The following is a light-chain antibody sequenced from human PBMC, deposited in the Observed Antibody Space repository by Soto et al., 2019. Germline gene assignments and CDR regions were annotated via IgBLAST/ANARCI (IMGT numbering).Light chain of an antibody. Sequence: QSVLTQPASVSGSPGQSITISCTGTSSDVGGYNFVSWYQQHPDKAPKLIIYDVTNRPSGVSNRFSGSKSGNTASPTISGLQAEDEADYYCSSYTSISTYVFGTGTKVTVL. CDR3: SSYTSISTYV. CDR2: DVT. J-gene: IGLJ1*01. V-gene: IGLV2-14*01. CDR1: SSDVGGYNF.